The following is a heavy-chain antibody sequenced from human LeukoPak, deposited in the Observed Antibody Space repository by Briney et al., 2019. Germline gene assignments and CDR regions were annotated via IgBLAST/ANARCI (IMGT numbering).Heavy chain of an antibody. Sequence: GESLKISCKGPGYSFTSYWISWVRPMPGKGLEWMGRIDSSDSYTNYSPSFQGHVTISADKSISTAYRQWSSLKASDPAMYYCASALGYCSGCSCYYYWGQGTPVTASS. CDR3: ASALGYCSGCSCYYY. V-gene: IGHV5-10-1*01. CDR1: GYSFTSYW. CDR2: IDSSDSYT. J-gene: IGHJ4*02. D-gene: IGHD2-15*01.